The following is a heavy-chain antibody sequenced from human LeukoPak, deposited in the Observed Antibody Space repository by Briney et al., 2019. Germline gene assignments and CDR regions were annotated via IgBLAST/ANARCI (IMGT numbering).Heavy chain of an antibody. D-gene: IGHD3-22*01. Sequence: GGSLRLSCAASGFTFSSYSMNWVRQAPGKGLEWISYISSGSSTIYYADSVKGRFTISRDNSENTLYLQMNSLRAEDTAVYYCAKDPYYYDSSGSQRKGNYGMDVWGQGTTVTVSS. CDR1: GFTFSSYS. J-gene: IGHJ6*02. CDR2: ISSGSSTI. V-gene: IGHV3-48*01. CDR3: AKDPYYYDSSGSQRKGNYGMDV.